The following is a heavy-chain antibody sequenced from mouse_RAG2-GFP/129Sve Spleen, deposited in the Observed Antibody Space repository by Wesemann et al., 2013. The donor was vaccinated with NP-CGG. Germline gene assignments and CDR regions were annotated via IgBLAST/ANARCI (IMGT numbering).Heavy chain of an antibody. CDR2: IYPGDGDT. D-gene: IGHD1-1*01. V-gene: IGHV1-87*01. CDR3: ASYYYGSSLDY. Sequence: GLEWIGAIYPGDGDTRYTQKFKGKATLTADKSSSTAYLQLSSLTSEDSAVYYCASYYYGSSLDYWGQGTTLTVSS. J-gene: IGHJ2*01.